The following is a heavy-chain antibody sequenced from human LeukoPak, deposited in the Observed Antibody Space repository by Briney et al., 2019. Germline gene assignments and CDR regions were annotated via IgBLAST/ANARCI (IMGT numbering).Heavy chain of an antibody. CDR1: GFTFSSYA. CDR2: ISGSGSST. V-gene: IGHV3-23*01. Sequence: GGSLRLSCAASGFTFSSYAMSWVRQAPGKGLEWVSAISGSGSSTYYADSVKGRFTISRDNSKNTLYLQMNSLRAEDTAVYYCARGRRPQYVFDYWGQGTLVTVSS. J-gene: IGHJ4*02. D-gene: IGHD3-10*02. CDR3: ARGRRPQYVFDY.